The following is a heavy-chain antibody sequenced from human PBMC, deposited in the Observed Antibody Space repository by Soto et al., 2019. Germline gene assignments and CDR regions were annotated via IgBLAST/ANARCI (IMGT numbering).Heavy chain of an antibody. V-gene: IGHV4-59*01. D-gene: IGHD3-22*01. CDR3: ARGVAYYYDSSGLY. CDR2: IYYSGST. CDR1: GGSISSYY. J-gene: IGHJ4*02. Sequence: SETLSLTCTVSGGSISSYYWSWIRQPPGKGLEWIGYIYYSGSTNYNPSLKSRVTISVDTSKNQFSLKLSSVTAADTAVYYCARGVAYYYDSSGLYWGQGTLVTVSS.